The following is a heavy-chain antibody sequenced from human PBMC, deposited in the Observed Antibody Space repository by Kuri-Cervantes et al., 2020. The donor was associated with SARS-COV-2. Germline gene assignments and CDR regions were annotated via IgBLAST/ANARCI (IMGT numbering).Heavy chain of an antibody. D-gene: IGHD3-22*01. CDR1: GGSISSYY. V-gene: IGHV4-4*07. J-gene: IGHJ4*02. CDR3: ARGTSTFRVITTPFDY. Sequence: GSLRLSCTVSGGSISSYYWSWIRQPAGRGLEWIGRIYTSGSTNYNPSLKSRVTISADTSKNQFSLKLSSVTAADTAVYYCARGTSTFRVITTPFDYWGQGTLVTVSS. CDR2: IYTSGST.